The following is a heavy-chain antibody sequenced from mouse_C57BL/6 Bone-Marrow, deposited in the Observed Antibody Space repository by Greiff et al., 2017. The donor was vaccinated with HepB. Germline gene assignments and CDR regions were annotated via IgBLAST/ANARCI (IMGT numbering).Heavy chain of an antibody. J-gene: IGHJ1*03. Sequence: EVMLVESGGDLVKPGGSLKLSCAASGFTFSSYGMSWVRQTPDKRLEWVATISSGGSYTYYPDSVKGRFTISRDNAKNTLYLQMSSLKSEDTAMYYCARPQLGPSYWYFDVWGTGTTVTVSS. V-gene: IGHV5-6*01. CDR3: ARPQLGPSYWYFDV. D-gene: IGHD4-1*02. CDR2: ISSGGSYT. CDR1: GFTFSSYG.